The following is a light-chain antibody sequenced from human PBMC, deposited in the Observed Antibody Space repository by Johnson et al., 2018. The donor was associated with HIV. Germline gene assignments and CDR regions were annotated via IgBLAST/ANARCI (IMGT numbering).Light chain of an antibody. CDR3: GTWDSSLSCFV. CDR2: DNN. CDR1: SSNIVNNY. Sequence: QAVLTQPPSVSAAPRQKVTISCSGSSSNIVNNYVSWYQHLPGTAPKLLIYDNNKRPSGIPDRFSGSKSGTSATLGITGLQTGDEADYYCGTWDSSLSCFVFGTGTKVTVL. J-gene: IGLJ1*01. V-gene: IGLV1-51*01.